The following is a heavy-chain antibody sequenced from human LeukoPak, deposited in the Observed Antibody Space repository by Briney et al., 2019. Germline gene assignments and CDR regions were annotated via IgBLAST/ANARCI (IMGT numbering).Heavy chain of an antibody. J-gene: IGHJ4*02. V-gene: IGHV3-21*01. CDR3: AGSFGDLGYFYY. CDR2: ISSSSSYI. CDR1: GFTFRSYS. Sequence: GGSLRLFCAASGFTFRSYSTNWVRQAPGKGLEWVSSISSSSSYIHYADSVKGRLTVSRDNSKNALYLQMNRRRDENTAVYYCAGSFGDLGYFYYRGQGTLVTVSS. D-gene: IGHD3-10*01.